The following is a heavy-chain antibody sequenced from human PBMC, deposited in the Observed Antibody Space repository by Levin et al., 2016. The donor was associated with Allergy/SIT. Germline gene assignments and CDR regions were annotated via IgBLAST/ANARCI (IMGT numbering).Heavy chain of an antibody. CDR3: ARNPSGYDLHLQF. CDR1: GFTFSSCG. D-gene: IGHD5-12*01. Sequence: GESLKISCVASGFTFSSCGMHWVRQTPGKGLEWLSVVGYDGAVAYYTDSVKGRFTISRDNSKNTLYLQMNSLRAEDTAVYYCARNPSGYDLHLQFGGQGTLVTVSS. CDR2: VGYDGAVA. V-gene: IGHV3-33*08. J-gene: IGHJ4*02.